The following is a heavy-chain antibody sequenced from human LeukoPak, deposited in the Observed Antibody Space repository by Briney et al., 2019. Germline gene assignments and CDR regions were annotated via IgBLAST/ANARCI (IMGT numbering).Heavy chain of an antibody. D-gene: IGHD3-16*01. Sequence: PGGSLRLSCAASGFTFSDYYMSWIRQAPGKGPEWVSYISNSGSTIYYADSVKGRFTISRDNAKNSLFLQMGSLRAEDTAVYYCAREGEYGGFDYWGQGTLVTVSS. CDR2: ISNSGSTI. J-gene: IGHJ4*02. CDR3: AREGEYGGFDY. V-gene: IGHV3-11*01. CDR1: GFTFSDYY.